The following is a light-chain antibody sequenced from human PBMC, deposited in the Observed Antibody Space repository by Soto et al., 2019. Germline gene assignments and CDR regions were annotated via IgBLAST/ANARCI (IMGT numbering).Light chain of an antibody. CDR2: GAS. V-gene: IGKV1-5*01. Sequence: DIQMTQSLSTLSASVGDRVAITCRASHSISGWLAWYQQKPGKAPTLLIYGASSLQTGVPSRFSGSGSGTEFTLTISSLQPDDGATYYCQHFNSYPWTFGQGTKVDIK. CDR3: QHFNSYPWT. J-gene: IGKJ1*01. CDR1: HSISGW.